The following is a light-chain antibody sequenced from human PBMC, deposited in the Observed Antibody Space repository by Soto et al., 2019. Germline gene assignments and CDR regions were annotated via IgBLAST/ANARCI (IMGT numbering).Light chain of an antibody. CDR2: NDE. CDR3: GAWDGTMDGPV. J-gene: IGLJ2*01. CDR1: SSNIGNNY. Sequence: QSVLTQSPSVSAAPGQKVTISCSGSSSNIGNNYVSWYQQLPGTAPKLLIYNDEHRPSGVPDRFSGSKSGTSMSLAISGLQPEDEADYFCGAWDGTMDGPVLGGGTKLTVL. V-gene: IGLV1-51*02.